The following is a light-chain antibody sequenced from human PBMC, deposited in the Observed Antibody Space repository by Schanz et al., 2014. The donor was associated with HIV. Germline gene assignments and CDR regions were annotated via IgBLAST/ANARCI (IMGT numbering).Light chain of an antibody. J-gene: IGLJ1*01. CDR2: DNT. CDR1: SSNIGAGFD. Sequence: QSVLAQPPSVSGAPGQRVTISCTGSSSNIGAGFDVHWYQLLPGTAPKLLIFDNTNRPSGVPARFSGSKSGSSASLAISGLQADDEADYYCAAWDDSLNGYVFGTGTKLTVL. V-gene: IGLV1-40*01. CDR3: AAWDDSLNGYV.